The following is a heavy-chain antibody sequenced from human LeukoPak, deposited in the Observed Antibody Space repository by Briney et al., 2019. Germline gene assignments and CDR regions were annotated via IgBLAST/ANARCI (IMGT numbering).Heavy chain of an antibody. CDR3: AKRITMVRGVISNPLFDY. CDR1: GFTFSSYA. Sequence: GGSLRLSCAASGFTFSSYAMSWVRQAPGKGLEWVSAISGSGGSTYYADSVKGRFTISRDNSKNTLYLQMNSLRAEDTAVYYCAKRITMVRGVISNPLFDYWGQGTLVTVSS. CDR2: ISGSGGST. D-gene: IGHD3-10*01. J-gene: IGHJ4*02. V-gene: IGHV3-23*01.